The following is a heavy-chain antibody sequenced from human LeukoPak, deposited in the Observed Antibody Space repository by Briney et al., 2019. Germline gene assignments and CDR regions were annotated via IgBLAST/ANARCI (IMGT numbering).Heavy chain of an antibody. Sequence: GESLKVSCKASGYTFTSYDINWVRQATGQGLEWMGWMNPNSGNTGYAQKFQGRVTMTRNTSISTAYMELSSLRSDDTAVYYCARAYVGFGEWESMAYWGQGTLVTVSS. D-gene: IGHD3-10*01. CDR3: ARAYVGFGEWESMAY. CDR1: GYTFTSYD. V-gene: IGHV1-8*01. CDR2: MNPNSGNT. J-gene: IGHJ4*02.